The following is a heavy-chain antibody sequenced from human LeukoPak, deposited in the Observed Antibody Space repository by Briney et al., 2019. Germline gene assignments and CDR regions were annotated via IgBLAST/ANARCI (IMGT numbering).Heavy chain of an antibody. D-gene: IGHD1-26*01. CDR3: AKGPWDLPHAFDI. CDR1: GFTFSSYA. CDR2: MTGSGSIT. J-gene: IGHJ3*02. V-gene: IGHV3-23*01. Sequence: GGSLRLSCAASGFTFSSYAMSWVRQAPGKGLECVSTMTGSGSITRYADPVKGRFIISRDNSKNTLYLQMNSLRAEDTAIYYCAKGPWDLPHAFDIWGLGTMVTASS.